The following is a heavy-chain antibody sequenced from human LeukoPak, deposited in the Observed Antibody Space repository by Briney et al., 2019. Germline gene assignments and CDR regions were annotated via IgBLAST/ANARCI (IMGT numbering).Heavy chain of an antibody. V-gene: IGHV3-23*01. D-gene: IGHD6-19*01. CDR2: ISDSGSIT. CDR1: GFAFSSQA. CDR3: AKDARRTSGWYFFDY. J-gene: IGHJ4*02. Sequence: GGSLRLSCAASGFAFSSQAMGWVRQAPGKGLEWVSVISDSGSITYYADSVKGRFTISRDNSKNTLFLQTNSLRAEDTAVYYCAKDARRTSGWYFFDYWGQGTLVTVSS.